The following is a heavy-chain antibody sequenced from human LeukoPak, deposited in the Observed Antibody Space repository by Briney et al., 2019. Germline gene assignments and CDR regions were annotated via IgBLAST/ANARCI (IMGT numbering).Heavy chain of an antibody. Sequence: PSETLSLTCTVSGGSISTYFWTWIRQPPGKGLEWIGYIYYSGITNYNPSLKSRVTMSLDTSKKQFSLKLSSVTAADTAVYYCALETNYYGSGSHFDYWGQGTLVTVSS. V-gene: IGHV4-59*01. J-gene: IGHJ4*02. CDR3: ALETNYYGSGSHFDY. CDR1: GGSISTYF. D-gene: IGHD3-10*01. CDR2: IYYSGIT.